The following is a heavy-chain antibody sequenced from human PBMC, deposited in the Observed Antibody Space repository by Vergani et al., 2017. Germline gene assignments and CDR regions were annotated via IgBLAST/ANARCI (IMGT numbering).Heavy chain of an antibody. J-gene: IGHJ4*02. D-gene: IGHD6-13*01. CDR1: GGTFSSYA. CDR3: ARDRGAYSSSWYGGDYFDY. CDR2: IIPIFGTA. V-gene: IGHV1-69*01. Sequence: QVQLVQSGAEVKKPGSSVKVSCKASGGTFSSYAISWVRQAPGQGLEWMGGIIPIFGTANNAQKFQGRVTITAEESTSTAYMELSSLRSKETAVYYCARDRGAYSSSWYGGDYFDYWGQGTLVTVSS.